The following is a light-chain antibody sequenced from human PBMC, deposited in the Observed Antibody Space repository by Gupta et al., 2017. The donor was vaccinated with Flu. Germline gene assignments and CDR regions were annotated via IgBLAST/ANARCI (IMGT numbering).Light chain of an antibody. CDR1: EDISNY. CDR2: EAS. J-gene: IGKJ3*01. CDR3: QQFDDGPHIS. Sequence: SLSASVGDRVAITCQANEDISNYLNWYQQKPGKAPKLLIYEASTLETGVPSRCSGTRSGTEFTLTISSLQADDTATYYCQQFDDGPHISFGPGTKV. V-gene: IGKV1-33*01.